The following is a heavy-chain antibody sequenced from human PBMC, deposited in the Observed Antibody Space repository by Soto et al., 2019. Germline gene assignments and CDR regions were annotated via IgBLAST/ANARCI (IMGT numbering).Heavy chain of an antibody. Sequence: WESLKISCKGSGYSFTSYWIGWVRQMPGKGLEWMGIIYPGDSDTRYSPSFQGQVTISADKSISTAYLQWSSLKASDTAMYYCARGHYYDRSGYFFGKDNWFDPWGQGTRVTVSS. CDR3: ARGHYYDRSGYFFGKDNWFDP. V-gene: IGHV5-51*01. CDR1: GYSFTSYW. D-gene: IGHD3-22*01. J-gene: IGHJ5*02. CDR2: IYPGDSDT.